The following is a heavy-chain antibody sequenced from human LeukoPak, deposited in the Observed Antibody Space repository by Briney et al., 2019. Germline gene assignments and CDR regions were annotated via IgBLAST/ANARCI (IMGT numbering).Heavy chain of an antibody. Sequence: SETLSLTXTVSGGSISSYYWSWIRQPPGKGLEWIGYIYYSGSTNYNPSLKSRVTISVDTSKDQFSLKLSSVTAADTAVYYCARGPILEWFYYYYYYMDVWGKGTTVTVSS. J-gene: IGHJ6*03. CDR2: IYYSGST. D-gene: IGHD3-3*01. V-gene: IGHV4-59*12. CDR3: ARGPILEWFYYYYYYMDV. CDR1: GGSISSYY.